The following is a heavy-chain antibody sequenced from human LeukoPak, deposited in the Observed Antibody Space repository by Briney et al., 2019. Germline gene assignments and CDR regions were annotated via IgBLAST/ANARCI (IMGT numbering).Heavy chain of an antibody. D-gene: IGHD4-17*01. CDR1: GGSISSYY. V-gene: IGHV4-59*01. Sequence: SETLSLTCTVSGGSISSYYWSWIRQPPGKGLEWIGYIYYSGSTNYNPSLKSRVTISVDTSKNQFSLKLSSVTAADTAVYYCARRRGDYDGYYFDYWGQGTLVTVSS. J-gene: IGHJ4*02. CDR3: ARRRGDYDGYYFDY. CDR2: IYYSGST.